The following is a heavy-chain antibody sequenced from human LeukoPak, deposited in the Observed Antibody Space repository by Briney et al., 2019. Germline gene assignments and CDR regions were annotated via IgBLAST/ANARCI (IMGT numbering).Heavy chain of an antibody. CDR2: IYSGGST. V-gene: IGHV3-66*02. J-gene: IGHJ4*02. CDR1: GFTVSSNY. D-gene: IGHD4-23*01. Sequence: GGSLRLSCAASGFTVSSNYMSWVRQAPGKGLEWVSVIYSGGSTYYADSVKGRFTISRDNSKNTLYLQMNCLRAEDTAVYYCARTVVTYYFDYWGQGTLVTVSS. CDR3: ARTVVTYYFDY.